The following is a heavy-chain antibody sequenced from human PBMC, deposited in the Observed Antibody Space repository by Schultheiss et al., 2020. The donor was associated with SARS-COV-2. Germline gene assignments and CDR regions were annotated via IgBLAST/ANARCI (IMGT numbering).Heavy chain of an antibody. D-gene: IGHD6-13*01. Sequence: GGSLRLSCKASGGTFSSYAISWVRQAPGQGLEWMGWINPNSGGTNYAQKFQGWVTMTRDTSISTAYMELSRLRSDDTAVYYCARQQLLDAFDIWGQGTMVTVSS. V-gene: IGHV1-2*04. CDR1: GGTFSSYA. CDR3: ARQQLLDAFDI. CDR2: INPNSGGT. J-gene: IGHJ3*02.